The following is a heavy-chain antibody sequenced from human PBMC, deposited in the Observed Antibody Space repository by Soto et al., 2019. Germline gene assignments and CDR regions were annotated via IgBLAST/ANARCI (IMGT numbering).Heavy chain of an antibody. CDR3: AIPMVRGVERFDP. D-gene: IGHD3-10*01. CDR2: NYYSGST. V-gene: IGHV4-39*01. CDR1: GGSISSSSYY. Sequence: QLQLRESGPGLVKPSETLSLTCTVSGGSISSSSYYWGWHRQPPGKGREWNGSNYYSGSTYYNRALNSRVTISVDTSKNQFSLKQSSVTAADTAVYYWAIPMVRGVERFDPWGQGTPVTVPS. J-gene: IGHJ5*02.